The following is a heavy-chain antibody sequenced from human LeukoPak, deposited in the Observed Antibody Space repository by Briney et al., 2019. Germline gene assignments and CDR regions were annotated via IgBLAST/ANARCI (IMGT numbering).Heavy chain of an antibody. J-gene: IGHJ4*02. CDR3: AKDMEQQLVRYYFDY. V-gene: IGHV3-30*18. CDR2: ISYDGSNK. D-gene: IGHD6-13*01. CDR1: GFTFSSYG. Sequence: PGGSLRLSCAASGFTFSSYGMPWVRQAPGKGLEWVAVISYDGSNKYYADSVKGRFTISRDNSKNTLYLQMNSLRAEDTAVYYCAKDMEQQLVRYYFDYWGQGTLVTVSS.